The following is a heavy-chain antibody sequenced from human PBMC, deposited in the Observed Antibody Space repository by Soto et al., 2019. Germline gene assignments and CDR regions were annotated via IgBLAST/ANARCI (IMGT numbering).Heavy chain of an antibody. CDR1: GFTFSSYW. Sequence: GGSLRLSCAASGFTFSSYWMSWVRQAPGKGLEWVANIKQDGSEKYYVDSVKGRFTISRDNAKSSLYLQMNSLRAEDTAVYYCARDGTYYDILTGHWGQGTLVTVSS. CDR3: ARDGTYYDILTGH. J-gene: IGHJ4*02. CDR2: IKQDGSEK. V-gene: IGHV3-7*05. D-gene: IGHD3-9*01.